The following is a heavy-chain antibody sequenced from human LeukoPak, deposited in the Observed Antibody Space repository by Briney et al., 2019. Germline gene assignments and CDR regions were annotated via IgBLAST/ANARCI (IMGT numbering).Heavy chain of an antibody. V-gene: IGHV1-8*02. CDR2: MNPNSGNT. CDR1: GYTFTSYA. J-gene: IGHJ4*02. Sequence: ASVKVSCKASGYTFTSYAMNWVRQAPGQGLEWMGWMNPNSGNTGYAQKFQGRVTMTRNTSISTAYMELSSLRSEDTAVYYCARGEQLVAPGFDYWGQGTLVTVSS. CDR3: ARGEQLVAPGFDY. D-gene: IGHD5-12*01.